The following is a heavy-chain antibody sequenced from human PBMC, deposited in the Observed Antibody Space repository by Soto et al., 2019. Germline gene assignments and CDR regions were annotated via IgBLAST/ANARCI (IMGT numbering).Heavy chain of an antibody. CDR3: ARTGAAAGLTYNWFDP. CDR2: INHSGST. J-gene: IGHJ5*02. CDR1: GGSFSGYY. D-gene: IGHD6-13*01. Sequence: PSETLSLTCAVYGGSFSGYYWNWIRQPPGKGLEWIGEINHSGSTNYNLSLKSRFTISVDTSKNQFSLKLSSVTAADTAVYYCARTGAAAGLTYNWFDPWGQGTLVTVSS. V-gene: IGHV4-34*01.